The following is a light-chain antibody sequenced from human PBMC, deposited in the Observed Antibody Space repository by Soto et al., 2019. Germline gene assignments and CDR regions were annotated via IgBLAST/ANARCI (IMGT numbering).Light chain of an antibody. Sequence: EIVMTQSPATLSVSPGERATLSCRASQRITSNLAGSQQKPGQAPRLLIYGASTRATGIPARFSGSGSGTEFTLTISSLQSEDFAVYYCQQYNTWPRTFGQGTKVEIK. CDR2: GAS. J-gene: IGKJ1*01. CDR3: QQYNTWPRT. CDR1: QRITSN. V-gene: IGKV3-15*01.